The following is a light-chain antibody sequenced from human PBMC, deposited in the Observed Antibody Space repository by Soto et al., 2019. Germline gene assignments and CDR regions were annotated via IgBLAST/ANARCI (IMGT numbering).Light chain of an antibody. CDR3: MQGTHWLYT. Sequence: DVIMTQSPLSLPVTLGQPASISCRSSQSLVHSDGNTYLSWFQQRPGQSPRRLIYKVSNRDSGVPDRFSGSGSGTDFTLRISRVEAEDVGIYYCMQGTHWLYTFGQGTKLEI. V-gene: IGKV2-30*02. CDR2: KVS. J-gene: IGKJ2*01. CDR1: QSLVHSDGNTY.